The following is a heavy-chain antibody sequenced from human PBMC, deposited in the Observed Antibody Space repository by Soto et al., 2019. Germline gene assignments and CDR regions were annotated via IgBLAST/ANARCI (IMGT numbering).Heavy chain of an antibody. D-gene: IGHD1-26*01. CDR2: IKQDGSEK. J-gene: IGHJ4*02. V-gene: IGHV3-7*03. CDR1: GFTFSSYW. Sequence: GGSLRLSCSASGFTFSSYWITWVRQAPGKGLEWLANIKQDGSEKYYVDSVKGRFSISRDDAKNSLYLQMNSLRAEDTAVYYCARSETTGGFDYWGQGTLVTVYS. CDR3: ARSETTGGFDY.